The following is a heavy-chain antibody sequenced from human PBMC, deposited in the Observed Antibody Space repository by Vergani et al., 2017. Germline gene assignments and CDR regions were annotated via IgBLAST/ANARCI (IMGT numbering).Heavy chain of an antibody. CDR1: GFTFSSYE. D-gene: IGHD4-23*01. V-gene: IGHV3-9*01. CDR3: TKDNVYGGNSGLDY. J-gene: IGHJ4*02. Sequence: EVQLVESGGGLVQPGGSLRLSCAASGFTFSSYEMNWVRQAPGKGLEWVSGISWNSDSIGYADSVKGRFTISRDNAKNSLYLQMNSLRTEDTVLYYCTKDNVYGGNSGLDYWGQGTLVTVSS. CDR2: ISWNSDSI.